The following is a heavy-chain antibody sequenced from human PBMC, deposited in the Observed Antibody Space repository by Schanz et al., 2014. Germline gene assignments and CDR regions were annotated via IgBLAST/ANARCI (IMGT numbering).Heavy chain of an antibody. CDR3: ARKMKLGVYGGKGHDSLDI. J-gene: IGHJ3*02. CDR2: IKHDGSVK. CDR1: GFTFSDYW. V-gene: IGHV3-7*04. Sequence: EVQLVESGGGLVQPGGSLRLSCTASGFTFSDYWMSWVRQAPGKGPEWVANIKHDGSVKDYVDSVKGRFTISRDNSKNSLYLQMNSLRAEDTAVYYCARKMKLGVYGGKGHDSLDIWGQGTMVIVSS. D-gene: IGHD4-17*01.